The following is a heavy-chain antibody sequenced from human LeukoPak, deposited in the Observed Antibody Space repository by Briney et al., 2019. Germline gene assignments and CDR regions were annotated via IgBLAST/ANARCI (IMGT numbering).Heavy chain of an antibody. Sequence: GESLKISCQGSGYSFITYWVGWVRQMPGKGLEWMGIIYPGDSATRYSPSFQGQVTISADKSISTAFLQWSSLKASDTAMYYCARGCSSTTCYHKFDYWGQGTLVTVSS. D-gene: IGHD2-2*01. V-gene: IGHV5-51*01. CDR1: GYSFITYW. CDR3: ARGCSSTTCYHKFDY. J-gene: IGHJ4*02. CDR2: IYPGDSAT.